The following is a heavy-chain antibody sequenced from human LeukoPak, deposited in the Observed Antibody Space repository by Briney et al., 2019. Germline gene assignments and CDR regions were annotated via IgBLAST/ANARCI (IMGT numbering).Heavy chain of an antibody. D-gene: IGHD2-2*02. V-gene: IGHV3-23*01. CDR3: AKLPAVILHYYYCYMDV. CDR1: GFTFSSYA. CDR2: VSGSGDST. J-gene: IGHJ6*03. Sequence: PGGSLRLSCAASGFTFSSYAMSWVRQAPGKGLEWVSAVSGSGDSTYYADSVKGRFTISRDNSKNTLYLQMNSLRAEDTAVYYCAKLPAVILHYYYCYMDVWGKGTTVTVSS.